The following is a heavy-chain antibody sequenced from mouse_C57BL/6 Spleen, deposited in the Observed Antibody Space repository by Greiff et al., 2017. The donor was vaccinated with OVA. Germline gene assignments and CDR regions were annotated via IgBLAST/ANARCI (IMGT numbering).Heavy chain of an antibody. Sequence: QVQLKQPGAELVKPGASVKVSCKASGYTFTSYWMHWVKQRPGQGLEWIGRIHPSDSDTNYNQKFKGKATLTVDKASSTAYMQLSSLTAEASAVYYWAIWGYDGYWGQGTTLTVSA. CDR1: GYTFTSYW. V-gene: IGHV1-74*01. J-gene: IGHJ2*01. CDR2: IHPSDSDT. D-gene: IGHD2-2*01. CDR3: AIWGYDGY.